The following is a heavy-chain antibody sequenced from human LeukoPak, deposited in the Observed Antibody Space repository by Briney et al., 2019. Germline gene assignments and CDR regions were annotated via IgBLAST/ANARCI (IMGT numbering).Heavy chain of an antibody. J-gene: IGHJ4*02. CDR2: ISSRSTTI. CDR1: GFDFSNSF. D-gene: IGHD2-15*01. Sequence: TGGSLRLSCTASGFDFSNSFMSWIRQAPGKGLEWISYISSRSTTIYYADSVKGRFTISRDNAKNTVYLQMNNLRVGDTAVFYCGKGSLAVPATPLDFWGQGTLVTVSS. CDR3: GKGSLAVPATPLDF. V-gene: IGHV3-11*01.